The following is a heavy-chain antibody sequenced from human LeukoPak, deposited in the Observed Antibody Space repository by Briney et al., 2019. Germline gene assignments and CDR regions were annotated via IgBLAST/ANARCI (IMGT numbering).Heavy chain of an antibody. CDR1: GYTFTGYY. CDR2: INPNSGGT. J-gene: IGHJ4*02. D-gene: IGHD6-19*01. V-gene: IGHV1-2*02. CDR3: ALIPGYSSGWIRNYFDY. Sequence: GASVKVSCKASGYTFTGYYMHWVRQAPGQGLEWMGWINPNSGGTNYAQKFQGRVTMTRDTSISTAYMELSRLRSDDTAVYYCALIPGYSSGWIRNYFDYWGQGTLVTVSS.